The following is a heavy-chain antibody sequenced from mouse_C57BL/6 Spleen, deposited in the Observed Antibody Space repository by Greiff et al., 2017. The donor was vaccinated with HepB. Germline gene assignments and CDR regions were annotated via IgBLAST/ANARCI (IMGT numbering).Heavy chain of an antibody. J-gene: IGHJ1*03. D-gene: IGHD1-1*01. CDR2: IDPSDSYT. V-gene: IGHV1-50*01. CDR1: GYTFTSYW. CDR3: VPYYYGSSSHWYFDV. Sequence: QVQLQQPGAELVKPGASVKLSCKASGYTFTSYWMQWVKQRPGQGLEWIGEIDPSDSYTNYNQTFKGKATLTVDTSSSTAYMQLSSLTSEDSAVYYCVPYYYGSSSHWYFDVWGTGTTVTVSS.